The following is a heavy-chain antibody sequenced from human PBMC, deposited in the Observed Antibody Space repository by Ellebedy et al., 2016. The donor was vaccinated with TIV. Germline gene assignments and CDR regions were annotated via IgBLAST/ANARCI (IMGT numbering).Heavy chain of an antibody. D-gene: IGHD5-18*01. Sequence: MPSETLSLTCTVSGGSISSGGYYWSWIRQHPGKGLEWIGYIDYSGSTYYNPSLKSRLTILVDTSKSQFSLKLSSVTAADTAVYFCARDGYSYGPGHRVIDYWGQGTLVTVSS. CDR3: ARDGYSYGPGHRVIDY. J-gene: IGHJ4*02. V-gene: IGHV4-31*03. CDR2: IDYSGST. CDR1: GGSISSGGYY.